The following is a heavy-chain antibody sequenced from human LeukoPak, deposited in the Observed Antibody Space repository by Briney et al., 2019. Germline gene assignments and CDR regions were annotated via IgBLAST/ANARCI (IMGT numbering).Heavy chain of an antibody. Sequence: GGSLRLSCADSGCTVSSNYMSWVRQAPGKGLEWVSVIYSGGSTYYADSVKGRFTISRDNSKNTLYLQVNSLRAEDTAVYYCASNRYCSSTSCFYYYGMDVWGKGTTVTVSS. J-gene: IGHJ6*04. D-gene: IGHD2-2*01. V-gene: IGHV3-53*01. CDR1: GCTVSSNY. CDR3: ASNRYCSSTSCFYYYGMDV. CDR2: IYSGGST.